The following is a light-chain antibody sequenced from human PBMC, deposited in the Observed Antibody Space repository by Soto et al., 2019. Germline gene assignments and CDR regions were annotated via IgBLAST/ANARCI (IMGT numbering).Light chain of an antibody. CDR1: QSLLHSNGYTY. J-gene: IGKJ4*01. CDR2: EVS. V-gene: IGKV2D-29*01. CDR3: MQSKQLPLT. Sequence: IVMIQYPLSLPFTPGGPASTSCRSGQSLLHSNGYTYLDWYLQKPGQPPQLLIYEVSNRFSGVPGRFSGSGSGTDFTLNISRLQAEDVGVYYCMQSKQLPLTFGEGTKLDIK.